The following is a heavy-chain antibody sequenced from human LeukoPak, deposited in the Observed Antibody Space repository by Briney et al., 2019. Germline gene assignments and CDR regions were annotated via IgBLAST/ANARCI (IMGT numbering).Heavy chain of an antibody. D-gene: IGHD3-10*01. Sequence: GGSLRLSCAASGFSVISNFMGWVRQAPGKGRECGSVIYRGGDTYYADSVRGRFTISRDKSKNTLYLQMDSLRVEDTAVYYCARKSDSYMLRGGDCWGQGTLVTVSS. CDR1: GFSVISNF. CDR3: ARKSDSYMLRGGDC. CDR2: IYRGGDT. J-gene: IGHJ1*01. V-gene: IGHV3-66*01.